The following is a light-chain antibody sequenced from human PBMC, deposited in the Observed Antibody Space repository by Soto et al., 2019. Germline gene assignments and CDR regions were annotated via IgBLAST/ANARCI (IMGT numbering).Light chain of an antibody. CDR1: QSVSSSY. Sequence: EILFTHSPATLSLPPGERAALPCRSCQSVSSSYLSWYQQKPGQAPRLFIYGASSRATGIPDRFSGSGSGTVFTLTISRLEPEEVAVYYGQQYYSTPPDFGGGTKV. CDR2: GAS. J-gene: IGKJ4*01. V-gene: IGKV3-20*01. CDR3: QQYYSTPPD.